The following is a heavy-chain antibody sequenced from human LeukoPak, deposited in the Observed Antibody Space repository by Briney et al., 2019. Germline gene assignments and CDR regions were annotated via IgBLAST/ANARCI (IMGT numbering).Heavy chain of an antibody. J-gene: IGHJ4*02. CDR2: ITASGRST. D-gene: IGHD3-16*01. V-gene: IGHV3-11*01. CDR3: TRERRGSYYAFES. CDR1: GFSLSDYQ. Sequence: PGGSLRLSCAASGFSLSDYQMSWVRQAPGKGPEWISYITASGRSTNYADSVKGRFTISRDNAKNSVVLQMNSLRAEDTAVYYCTRERRGSYYAFESWGQGTLVSVSS.